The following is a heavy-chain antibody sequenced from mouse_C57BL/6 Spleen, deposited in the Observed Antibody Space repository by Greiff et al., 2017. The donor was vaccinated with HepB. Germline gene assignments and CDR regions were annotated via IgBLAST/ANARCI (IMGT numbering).Heavy chain of an antibody. V-gene: IGHV1-50*01. CDR1: GYTFTSYW. D-gene: IGHD1-1*01. CDR3: ARGAFFTTVPYSDY. J-gene: IGHJ2*01. CDR2: IDPSDSYT. Sequence: VQLQQPGAELVKPGASVKLSCKASGYTFTSYWMQWVKQRPGQGLEWIGEIDPSDSYTNYNQKFKGKATLTVDTSSSTAYMQLSSLTSEDSAVYYCARGAFFTTVPYSDYWGQGTTLTVSS.